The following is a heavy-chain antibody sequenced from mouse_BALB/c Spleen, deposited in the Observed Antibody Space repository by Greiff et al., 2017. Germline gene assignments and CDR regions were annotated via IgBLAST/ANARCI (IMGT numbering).Heavy chain of an antibody. CDR2: IDPANGNT. D-gene: IGHD6-2*01. V-gene: IGHV14-3*02. CDR1: GFNIKDTY. J-gene: IGHJ4*01. Sequence: DVKLQESGAELVKPGASVKLSCTASGFNIKDTYMHWVKQRPEQGLEWIGRIDPANGNTKYDPKFQGKATITADTSSNTAYLQLSSLTSEDTAVYYCARSSLNYAMDYWGQGTSVTVSS. CDR3: ARSSLNYAMDY.